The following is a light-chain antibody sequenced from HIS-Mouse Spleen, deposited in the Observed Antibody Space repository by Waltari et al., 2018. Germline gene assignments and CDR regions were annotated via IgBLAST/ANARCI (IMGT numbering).Light chain of an antibody. CDR3: SSYTSSSTNWV. Sequence: QSALTQPASVSGSPGQSITISCTGTRSDVGGYNSVPWYQQHPGKAPKLMIYDVSNRPSGVSNRFSGSKSGNTASLTISGLQAEDEADYYCSSYTSSSTNWVFGGGTKLTVL. J-gene: IGLJ3*02. V-gene: IGLV2-14*03. CDR2: DVS. CDR1: RSDVGGYNS.